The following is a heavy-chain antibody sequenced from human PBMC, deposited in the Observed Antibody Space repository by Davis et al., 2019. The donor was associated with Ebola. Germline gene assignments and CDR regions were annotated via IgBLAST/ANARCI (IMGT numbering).Heavy chain of an antibody. CDR2: ISSSSYSI. J-gene: IGHJ4*02. Sequence: GESLKISCAVSGLTFRSHTMNWVRQAPGKGLEWVSSISSSSYSINYADGVKGRFTISRDNGGNTLFLQMNSLRADDSAMYYCTRGNWNYPNWGQGTLVTVSS. CDR1: GLTFRSHT. D-gene: IGHD1-7*01. CDR3: TRGNWNYPN. V-gene: IGHV3-21*06.